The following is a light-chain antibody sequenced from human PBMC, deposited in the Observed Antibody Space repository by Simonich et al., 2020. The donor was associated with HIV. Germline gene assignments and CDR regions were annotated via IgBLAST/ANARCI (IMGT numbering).Light chain of an antibody. Sequence: QSVLTQPPSVSGAPGQRVTISCTGSSSNIGAGYDVHWYPQLPGTAPKLLIYGNSTRPSGVPDRFSGSKSGTSASLAITGLQAEDEADYYCAAWDDSLSGPVFGGGTKLTVL. V-gene: IGLV1-40*01. CDR1: SSNIGAGYD. CDR3: AAWDDSLSGPV. J-gene: IGLJ3*02. CDR2: GNS.